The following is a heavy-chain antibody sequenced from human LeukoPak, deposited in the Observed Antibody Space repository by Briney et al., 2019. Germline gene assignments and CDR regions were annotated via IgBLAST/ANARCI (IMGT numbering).Heavy chain of an antibody. V-gene: IGHV1-69*05. Sequence: ASVKVSCKDSGGTFSSYAISWVRQAPGQGLEGMGGIIPIFGTANYAQKFQGRVTITTDESTRTAYMELSSLRSEDTAVYYCASGMVGISSSSVETNYYYYYYMDVWGKGTTVTVSS. CDR1: GGTFSSYA. CDR3: ASGMVGISSSSVETNYYYYYYMDV. J-gene: IGHJ6*03. CDR2: IIPIFGTA. D-gene: IGHD6-6*01.